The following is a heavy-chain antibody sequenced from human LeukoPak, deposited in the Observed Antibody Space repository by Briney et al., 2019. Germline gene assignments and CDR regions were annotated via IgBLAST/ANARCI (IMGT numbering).Heavy chain of an antibody. J-gene: IGHJ4*02. Sequence: GGSLRLSCAASGFTFSSYAITWVRQAPGKGLEWVSTITTSDGNTYYADSVKGRFTVSRDNSKNTLFLQMNSLRAEDTAVYYCAKDGGLWVSAHWGDSWGRGTLVTVSS. D-gene: IGHD7-27*01. V-gene: IGHV3-23*01. CDR2: ITTSDGNT. CDR1: GFTFSSYA. CDR3: AKDGGLWVSAHWGDS.